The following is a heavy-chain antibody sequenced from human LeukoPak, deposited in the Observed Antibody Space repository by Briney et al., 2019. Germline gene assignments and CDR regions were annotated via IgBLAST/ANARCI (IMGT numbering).Heavy chain of an antibody. CDR2: TYYRSKWYN. J-gene: IGHJ5*02. CDR1: GDSVSSNSAA. D-gene: IGHD2-2*01. V-gene: IGHV6-1*01. CDR3: ARDPAAGYCSSTSCPINWFDP. Sequence: SQTLSLTCAFSGDSVSSNSAAWNWIRQSPSRGLEWLGRTYYRSKWYNDYAVSVKSRITVNPDTSKNQFSLQLNSVTPEDTAVYYCARDPAAGYCSSTSCPINWFDPWGQGTLVTVSS.